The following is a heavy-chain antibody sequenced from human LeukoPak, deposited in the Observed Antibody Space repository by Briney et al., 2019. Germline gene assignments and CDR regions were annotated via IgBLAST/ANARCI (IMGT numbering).Heavy chain of an antibody. CDR1: GFTFSSYA. V-gene: IGHV3-23*01. CDR2: ISGSGGST. J-gene: IGHJ4*02. D-gene: IGHD6-6*01. Sequence: GGSLRLSCAASGFTFSSYAMSWVRQAPGKGLEWVSAISGSGGSTYYADSVKGRFTISRDNSKNTLYLQMNSLRAEDTAVYYCAKDLVGDAEYSSSRGHFDYWGQGTLVTVSS. CDR3: AKDLVGDAEYSSSRGHFDY.